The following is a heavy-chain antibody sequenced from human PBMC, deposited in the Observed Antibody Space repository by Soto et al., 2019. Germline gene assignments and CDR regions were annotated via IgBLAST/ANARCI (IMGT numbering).Heavy chain of an antibody. J-gene: IGHJ3*01. V-gene: IGHV3-23*01. CDR3: ANHGGFDF. CDR2: ISIRGDYR. Sequence: EGQLFQSGGGLVQPGESLRLSCAASGVTFSSSGMSWVRQAPGKGLEWVSSISIRGDYRYYADSVKGRFTISRDNSKNTLYLQMSSLTAEDTALYYCANHGGFDFWGQGTMVAVSS. CDR1: GVTFSSSG. D-gene: IGHD4-17*01.